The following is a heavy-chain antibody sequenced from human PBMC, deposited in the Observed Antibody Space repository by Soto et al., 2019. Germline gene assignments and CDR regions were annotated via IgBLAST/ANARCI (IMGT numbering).Heavy chain of an antibody. V-gene: IGHV4-30-4*01. CDR1: GVSISSGDYY. CDR3: AIRRWDTEKNLFDP. J-gene: IGHJ5*02. Sequence: PSETLSLTCTVSGVSISSGDYYWSWIRQPPGKGLEWIGYIYYSGSTYYNPSLKSRVTISVDTSKNQFSLKLSSVTAADTAVYFVAIRRWDTEKNLFDPGAQRAMGTVSS. D-gene: IGHD1-26*01. CDR2: IYYSGST.